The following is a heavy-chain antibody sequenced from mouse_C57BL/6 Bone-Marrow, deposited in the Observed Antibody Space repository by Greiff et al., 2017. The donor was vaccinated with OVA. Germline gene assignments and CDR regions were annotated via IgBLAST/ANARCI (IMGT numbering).Heavy chain of an antibody. CDR3: ARSIYYYGSGGAWFAY. CDR1: GYTFTSYW. CDR2: IHPNSGST. V-gene: IGHV1-64*01. Sequence: QVQLQQPGAELVKPGASVKLSCKASGYTFTSYWMHWVKQRPGQGLEWIGMIHPNSGSTNYNEKFKSKATLTVDKSSRTAYMHLSSLTSEDSAVYYCARSIYYYGSGGAWFAYWGQGTLVTVSA. D-gene: IGHD1-1*01. J-gene: IGHJ3*01.